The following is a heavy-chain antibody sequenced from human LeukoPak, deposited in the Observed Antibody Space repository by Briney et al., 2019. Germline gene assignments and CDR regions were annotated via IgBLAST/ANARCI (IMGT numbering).Heavy chain of an antibody. CDR2: IYPGDSDT. CDR3: ARSGVVTFYQYMDV. Sequence: GTSLKISCKGSGYSFTTYWICCVRQMPGKFLEFMGIIYPGDSDTRYSPSFQGHVTISADKSISTAYLQWSSLKASDTAMYYCARSGVVTFYQYMDVWGTGTTVTVSS. J-gene: IGHJ6*03. V-gene: IGHV5-51*01. D-gene: IGHD3-3*01. CDR1: GYSFTTYW.